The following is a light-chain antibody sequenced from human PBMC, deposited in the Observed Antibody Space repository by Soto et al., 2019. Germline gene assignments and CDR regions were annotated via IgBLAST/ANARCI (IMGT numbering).Light chain of an antibody. Sequence: QSALTQPRSVSGSPGQSVTLSCTGTSSDVGGYHYVSWYQHHPGKAPKILIYDVNKRPSGVPDRFSGSKSGNTASLIISWLQTEDEGDYYCCSYARSYTMVFGGGTKLTVL. CDR2: DVN. CDR1: SSDVGGYHY. CDR3: CSYARSYTMV. V-gene: IGLV2-11*01. J-gene: IGLJ2*01.